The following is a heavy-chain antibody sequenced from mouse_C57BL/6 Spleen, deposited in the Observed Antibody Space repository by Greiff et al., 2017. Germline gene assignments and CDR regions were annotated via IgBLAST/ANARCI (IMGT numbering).Heavy chain of an antibody. CDR3: ARLTIWDYDDDY. CDR2: INPSNGGT. V-gene: IGHV1-53*01. Sequence: QVQLQQPGTELVKPGASVKLSCKASGYTFTSYWMHWVKQRPGQGLEWIGNINPSNGGTNYNEKFKSKATLTVAKSSSTAYMQLSSLTSEDSAVYYCARLTIWDYDDDYWGQGTTLTVSS. D-gene: IGHD2-4*01. CDR1: GYTFTSYW. J-gene: IGHJ2*01.